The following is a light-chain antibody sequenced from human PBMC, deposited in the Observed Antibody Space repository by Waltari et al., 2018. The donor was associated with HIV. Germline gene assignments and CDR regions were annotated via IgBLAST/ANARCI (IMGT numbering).Light chain of an antibody. V-gene: IGLV3-19*01. Sequence: TYYASWCQQKPGQAPVLVIYDRDNRPSGIPDRFSASSSGNTASLTITGAQAEDEADYYCNSRDGSGKLVVFGGGTRLTVL. CDR1: TYY. J-gene: IGLJ2*01. CDR3: NSRDGSGKLVV. CDR2: DRD.